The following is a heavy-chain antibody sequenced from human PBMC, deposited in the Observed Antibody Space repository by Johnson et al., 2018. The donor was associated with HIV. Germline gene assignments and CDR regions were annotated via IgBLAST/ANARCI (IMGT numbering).Heavy chain of an antibody. J-gene: IGHJ3*02. V-gene: IGHV3-64*01. CDR3: ARGDNYYDSSGYYFAFDI. Sequence: EKLVESGGGLVQPGGSLRLSCAASGFTFSNYAMHWVRQAPGKGLEYVSAISSNGGRTYYANSVKGRFTISRDNSKNTLYLQMGSLRAEDMAVYYCARGDNYYDSSGYYFAFDIWGQGTMVTVSS. D-gene: IGHD3-22*01. CDR2: ISSNGGRT. CDR1: GFTFSNYA.